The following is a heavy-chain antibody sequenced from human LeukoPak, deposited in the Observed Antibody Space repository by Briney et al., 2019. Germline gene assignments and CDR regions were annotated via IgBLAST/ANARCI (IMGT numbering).Heavy chain of an antibody. CDR3: EREGGYSYGPPGY. D-gene: IGHD5-18*01. V-gene: IGHV4-38-2*02. J-gene: IGHJ4*02. CDR1: GYSISSGYY. CDR2: IYHSGST. Sequence: KPSETLSLTCAVSGYSISSGYYWGWIRQPPGKGLEWIGSIYHSGSTYYNPSLKSRVTISVDTSKNQFSLKLSSVTAADTAVYYCEREGGYSYGPPGYWGQGTLVTVSS.